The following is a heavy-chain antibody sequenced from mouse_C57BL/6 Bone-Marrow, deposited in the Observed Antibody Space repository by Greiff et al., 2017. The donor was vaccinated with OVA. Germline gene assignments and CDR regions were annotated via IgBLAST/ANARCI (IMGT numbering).Heavy chain of an antibody. Sequence: VQLQQPGAELVRPGTSVTLSCKASGYTFTSYWMHWVKQRPGQGLEWIGVIDPSDSYTNYNQKFKGKATLTVDTSSSTAYMQLSSLTSEDSAVYYCARRIDYYGSSYGFDYWGQGTTLTVSS. J-gene: IGHJ2*01. CDR3: ARRIDYYGSSYGFDY. D-gene: IGHD1-1*01. CDR2: IDPSDSYT. CDR1: GYTFTSYW. V-gene: IGHV1-59*01.